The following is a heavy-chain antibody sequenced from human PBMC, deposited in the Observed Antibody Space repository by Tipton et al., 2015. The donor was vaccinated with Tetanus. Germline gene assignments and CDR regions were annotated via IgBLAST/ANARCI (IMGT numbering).Heavy chain of an antibody. J-gene: IGHJ4*02. CDR2: IYTSGST. V-gene: IGHV4-4*07. CDR3: ARVRRGATTDLDY. Sequence: TLSLTCTVSGGSISSYYWSWIRQPAGKGLEWIGRIYTSGSTNYNPSLKSRVTMSLATSKNQFSLKLSSVTAADTAVYYCARVRRGATTDLDYWGQGTLVTVSS. CDR1: GGSISSYY. D-gene: IGHD5-12*01.